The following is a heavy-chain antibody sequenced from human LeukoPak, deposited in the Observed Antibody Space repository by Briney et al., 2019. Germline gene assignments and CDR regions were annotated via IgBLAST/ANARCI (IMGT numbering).Heavy chain of an antibody. V-gene: IGHV3-15*01. CDR1: GFTFSSYW. CDR2: FKSKTDGGTT. J-gene: IGHJ5*02. CDR3: ARDPSHYYDSSGWAS. D-gene: IGHD3-22*01. Sequence: GGSLRLSCAASGFTFSSYWMSWVRQAPGKGLEWVGRFKSKTDGGTTDYAAPVKGRFTFSRDDSKNTLYLQMNSLKTEDTAVYYCARDPSHYYDSSGWASWGQGTLVTVSS.